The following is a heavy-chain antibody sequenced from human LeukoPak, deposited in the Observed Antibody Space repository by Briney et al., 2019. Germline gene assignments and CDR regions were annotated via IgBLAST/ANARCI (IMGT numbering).Heavy chain of an antibody. CDR2: ISSSSITM. CDR3: ARAEYSSSPFDY. V-gene: IGHV3-11*01. Sequence: GGSLRLSCAASGFTFSDYYMGWIRQAPGKGLEWVSYISSSSITMYYADSVKGRFTISRDNAKNSLYPQMNSLRAEDTAVYYCARAEYSSSPFDYWGQGTLVTVSS. J-gene: IGHJ4*02. D-gene: IGHD6-6*01. CDR1: GFTFSDYY.